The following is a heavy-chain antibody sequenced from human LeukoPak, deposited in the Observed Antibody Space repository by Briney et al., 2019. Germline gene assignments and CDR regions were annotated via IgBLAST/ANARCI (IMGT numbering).Heavy chain of an antibody. V-gene: IGHV3-74*01. CDR2: IASDGSST. Sequence: GGSLRLSCAASGFTFSSYWMIWVRQAPGKGLVWVSRIASDGSSTTYADSVKGRFSISRDNAKNTLYLQMNSLRVEDTAVYYCARGRPHGNDYWGQGTLVTVSS. CDR1: GFTFSSYW. D-gene: IGHD4-23*01. CDR3: ARGRPHGNDY. J-gene: IGHJ4*02.